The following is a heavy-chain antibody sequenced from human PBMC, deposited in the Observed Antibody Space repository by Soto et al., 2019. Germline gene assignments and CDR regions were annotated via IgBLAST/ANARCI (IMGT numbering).Heavy chain of an antibody. D-gene: IGHD2-8*02. CDR1: GGSFNGYY. CDR2: INHSGST. J-gene: IGHJ4*02. V-gene: IGHV4-34*01. Sequence: PSETLSLTCAVYGGSFNGYYWTWVRQSPGAGLEWIGEINHSGSTNYNPSLKSRVTISVDTSKNQFSLKLTSVTAADTAVYYCARDKITGLFDYWGQGTLVTVSS. CDR3: ARDKITGLFDY.